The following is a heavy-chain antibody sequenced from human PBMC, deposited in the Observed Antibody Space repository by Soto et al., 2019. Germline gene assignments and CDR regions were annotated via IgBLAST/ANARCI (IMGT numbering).Heavy chain of an antibody. Sequence: QVQLVQSGAEVKKPGSSVKVSCKASGGTFSSYAISWVRQAPGQGLEWMGGIIPIFGPANYAQKFQGRVTITADESTSTAYMELSSLRSEDTAVYYCASEYYYGSGSYPYYFDYWGQGTLVTVSS. CDR3: ASEYYYGSGSYPYYFDY. V-gene: IGHV1-69*01. CDR2: IIPIFGPA. D-gene: IGHD3-10*01. J-gene: IGHJ4*02. CDR1: GGTFSSYA.